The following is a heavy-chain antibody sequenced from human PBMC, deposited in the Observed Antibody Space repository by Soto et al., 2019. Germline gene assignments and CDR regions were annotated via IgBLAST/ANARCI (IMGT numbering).Heavy chain of an antibody. Sequence: PGGSLRLSCAASGFTFSSYGMHWVRQAPGKGLEWVAVISYDGSNKYYADSVKGRFTISRDNSKNTLYLQMNSLRAEDTAVYYCAKDIVVVPAAMPYVGMDVWGQGTTVTVSS. V-gene: IGHV3-30*18. CDR2: ISYDGSNK. J-gene: IGHJ6*02. CDR1: GFTFSSYG. CDR3: AKDIVVVPAAMPYVGMDV. D-gene: IGHD2-2*01.